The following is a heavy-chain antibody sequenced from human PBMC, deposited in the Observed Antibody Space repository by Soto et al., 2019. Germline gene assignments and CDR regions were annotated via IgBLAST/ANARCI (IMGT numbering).Heavy chain of an antibody. CDR1: GGTFSSYT. CDR2: IIPILGIA. D-gene: IGHD2-2*01. CDR3: ARGGYGSSTSCYRVLQDWFDP. Sequence: QVQLVQSGAEVKKPGSSVKVSCKASGGTFSSYTISWVRQAPGQGLEWMGRIIPILGIANYAQKLQGRVTINAEKTTSTAEMELSSLRSEDTAVDYCARGGYGSSTSCYRVLQDWFDPWGQGTLVTVSS. J-gene: IGHJ5*02. V-gene: IGHV1-69*02.